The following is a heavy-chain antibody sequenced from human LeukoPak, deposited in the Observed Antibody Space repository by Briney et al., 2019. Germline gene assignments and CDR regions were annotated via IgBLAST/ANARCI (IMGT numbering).Heavy chain of an antibody. CDR3: ASAVAGAYYFDY. D-gene: IGHD6-19*01. CDR2: ISSSGSTI. Sequence: PGGSLRLSCAASGFTFSDYYMSWIRQAPGKGLEWVSYISSSGSTIYYADSVKGRFTNSRDNAKNSLYLQMNSLRAEDTAVYYCASAVAGAYYFDYWGQGTLVTVSS. J-gene: IGHJ4*02. CDR1: GFTFSDYY. V-gene: IGHV3-11*01.